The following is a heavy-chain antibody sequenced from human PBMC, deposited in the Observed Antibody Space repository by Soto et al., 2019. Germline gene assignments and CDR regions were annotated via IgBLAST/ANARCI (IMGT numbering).Heavy chain of an antibody. V-gene: IGHV1-18*01. Sequence: QVQLVQSGGEVKKPGASVKVSCKASGYTFSNFGLSWVRQAPGQGLELMGWISPYNGNTNYAQKLQGRLTMTTDTSTCTAYMELRSLRSDDTAVYYCARDRLGVSVTGGGFDSWGQGTLVTVSS. J-gene: IGHJ4*02. D-gene: IGHD2-8*01. CDR1: GYTFSNFG. CDR3: ARDRLGVSVTGGGFDS. CDR2: ISPYNGNT.